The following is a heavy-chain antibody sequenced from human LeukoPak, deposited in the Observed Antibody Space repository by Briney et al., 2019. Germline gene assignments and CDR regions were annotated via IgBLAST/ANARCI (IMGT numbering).Heavy chain of an antibody. D-gene: IGHD3-16*01. V-gene: IGHV1-3*01. Sequence: ASVNVSCKASGYTFTSYAMHWVRQAPGQRREWMGWINAGNGNTKYSQKFQGRVTITRDTSASTAYMELSSLRSEDTAVYYCARDLYGDYFDYWGQGTLVTVSS. J-gene: IGHJ4*02. CDR3: ARDLYGDYFDY. CDR1: GYTFTSYA. CDR2: INAGNGNT.